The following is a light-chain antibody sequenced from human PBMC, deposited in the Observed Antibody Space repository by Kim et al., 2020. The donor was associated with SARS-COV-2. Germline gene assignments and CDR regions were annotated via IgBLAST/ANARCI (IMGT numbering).Light chain of an antibody. J-gene: IGLJ2*01. CDR3: NSRGSNDDVV. V-gene: IGLV3-19*01. CDR1: SLRSYY. Sequence: VAFGQTVRITCQGDSLRSYYATWYQQKPGQAPRVVIYGKNNRPSGIPARFSGSSSGNTASLTITGTQAGDEAYYYCNSRGSNDDVVFGGGTQLTVL. CDR2: GKN.